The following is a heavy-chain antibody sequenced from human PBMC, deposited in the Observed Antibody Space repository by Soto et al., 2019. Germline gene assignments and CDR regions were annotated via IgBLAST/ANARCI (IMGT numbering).Heavy chain of an antibody. J-gene: IGHJ5*02. D-gene: IGHD2-15*01. CDR1: GFTFSNAW. V-gene: IGHV3-30-3*01. CDR2: ISDDGSNK. CDR3: ARDQCSGGSCYSGWFDP. Sequence: GGSLRLSCAASGFTFSNAWMSWVRQAPGKGLEWVAIISDDGSNKYYADSVKGRFTISRDNSKKTLSLQMNSLRTEDTAVYYCARDQCSGGSCYSGWFDPWGQGTLVTVSS.